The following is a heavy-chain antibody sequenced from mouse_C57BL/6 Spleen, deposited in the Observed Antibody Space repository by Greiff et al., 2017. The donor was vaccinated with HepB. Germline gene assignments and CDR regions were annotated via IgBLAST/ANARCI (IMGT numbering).Heavy chain of an antibody. V-gene: IGHV1-85*01. D-gene: IGHD1-1*01. CDR2: IYPRDGST. J-gene: IGHJ3*01. CDR3: ASGDYGSSFAY. CDR1: GYTFTSYD. Sequence: QVQLKQSGPELVKPGASVKLSCKASGYTFTSYDINWVKQRPGQGLEWIGWIYPRDGSTKYNEKFKGKATLTVDTSSSTAYMELHSLTSEDSAVYFCASGDYGSSFAYWGQGTLVTVSA.